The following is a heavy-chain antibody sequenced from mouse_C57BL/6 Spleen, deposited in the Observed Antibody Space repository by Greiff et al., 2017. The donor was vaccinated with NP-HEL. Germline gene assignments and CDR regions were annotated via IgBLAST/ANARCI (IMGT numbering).Heavy chain of an antibody. Sequence: EVQGVESGGDLVKPGGSLKLSCAASGFTFSSYGMSWVRQTPDKRLEWVATISSGGSYTYYPDSVKGRFTISRDNAKNTLYLQMSSLKSEDTAMYYCARQGDSSGYTWFAYWGQGTLVTVSA. J-gene: IGHJ3*01. D-gene: IGHD3-2*02. CDR1: GFTFSSYG. CDR2: ISSGGSYT. CDR3: ARQGDSSGYTWFAY. V-gene: IGHV5-6*01.